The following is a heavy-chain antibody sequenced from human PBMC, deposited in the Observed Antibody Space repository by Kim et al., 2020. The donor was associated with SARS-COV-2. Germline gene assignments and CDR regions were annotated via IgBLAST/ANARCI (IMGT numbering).Heavy chain of an antibody. CDR2: IIPNFGTA. Sequence: SVKVSCKASGGTFINYAINWVRQAPGQGLEWMGWIIPNFGTANYAQKFQGRVTITADESTSTAYMELSSLRSEDTAVYYCARHGTERIIAFDIWGQGTLVTVSS. V-gene: IGHV1-69*13. D-gene: IGHD2-15*01. CDR1: GGTFINYA. J-gene: IGHJ3*02. CDR3: ARHGTERIIAFDI.